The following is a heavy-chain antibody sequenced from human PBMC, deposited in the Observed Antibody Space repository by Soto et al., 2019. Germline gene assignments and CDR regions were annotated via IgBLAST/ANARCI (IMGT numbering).Heavy chain of an antibody. D-gene: IGHD3-16*01. CDR1: GYIFVNYG. Sequence: QVQLVQSGDEVKKPGASVKVSCKASGYIFVNYGIAWVRQAPRQGLEWMGWISPYTGNTHSASKVQGRLTKTTDTSTSTDYMDLGSLKSDDTAVYYCVMVDNYVTPTPQDVWGQGTTVTVSS. V-gene: IGHV1-18*01. CDR2: ISPYTGNT. CDR3: VMVDNYVTPTPQDV. J-gene: IGHJ6*02.